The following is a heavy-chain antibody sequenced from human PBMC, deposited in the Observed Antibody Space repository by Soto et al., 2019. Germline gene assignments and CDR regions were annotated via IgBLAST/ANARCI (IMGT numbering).Heavy chain of an antibody. J-gene: IGHJ4*02. D-gene: IGHD3-10*01. CDR2: IYYSGST. CDR3: ARESRITMVRGWARDKGYFDY. V-gene: IGHV4-31*03. Sequence: SETLSLTCTVSGGSISSGGYYWSWIRQHPGKGLEWIGYIYYSGSTYYNPSLKSRVTISVDTSKNQFSLKLSSVTAADTAVYYCARESRITMVRGWARDKGYFDYWGQGTLVTVSS. CDR1: GGSISSGGYY.